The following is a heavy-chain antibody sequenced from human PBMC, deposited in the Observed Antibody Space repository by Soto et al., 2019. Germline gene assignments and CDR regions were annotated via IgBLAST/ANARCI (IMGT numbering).Heavy chain of an antibody. CDR2: ISAYNGNT. D-gene: IGHD2-15*01. CDR3: ARAPVVGNWFDP. J-gene: IGHJ5*02. CDR1: GYTFASYG. V-gene: IGHV1-18*01. Sequence: ASVKVSCKASGYTFASYGISWVRQAPGQGREWMGWISAYNGNTNYAQKLQGRVTMTTDTSTSTAYMELRSLRSDDTAVYYCARAPVVGNWFDPWGQGTLVTVSS.